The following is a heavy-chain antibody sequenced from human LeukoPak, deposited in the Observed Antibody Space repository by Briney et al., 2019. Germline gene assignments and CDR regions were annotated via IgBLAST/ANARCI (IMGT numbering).Heavy chain of an antibody. J-gene: IGHJ6*03. CDR3: ARGGFRKWLHNFRYYYYYMDV. CDR2: IYYTGNT. V-gene: IGHV4-39*07. Sequence: SETLSLTCSVSGDSIIGYYWGWIRQPPGKGLEWIGNIYYTGNTYYNSSLKSRVTISLDTSKNQFSLKVISMTAADTAVYYCARGGFRKWLHNFRYYYYYMDVWGKGTTVTVSS. D-gene: IGHD5-12*01. CDR1: GDSIIGYY.